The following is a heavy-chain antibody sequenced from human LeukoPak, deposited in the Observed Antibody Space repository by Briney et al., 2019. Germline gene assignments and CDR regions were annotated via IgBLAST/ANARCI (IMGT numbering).Heavy chain of an antibody. V-gene: IGHV3-21*01. CDR1: GFTFSSYS. Sequence: GGSLRLSCAASGFTFSSYSMNWVRQAPGKGLEWVSSISSSSSYIYYADSVKGRFTISRDNAENSMYLQMNGLGAEDTAVYYCARGPDPYCSGDRCSIYYYFMDVWGKGTAVTISS. J-gene: IGHJ6*03. CDR3: ARGPDPYCSGDRCSIYYYFMDV. D-gene: IGHD2-15*01. CDR2: ISSSSSYI.